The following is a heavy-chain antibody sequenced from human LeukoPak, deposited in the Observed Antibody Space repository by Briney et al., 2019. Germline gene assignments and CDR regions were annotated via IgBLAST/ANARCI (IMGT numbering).Heavy chain of an antibody. V-gene: IGHV3-11*04. D-gene: IGHD6-19*01. CDR1: GFTFSTYD. Sequence: GGSLRLSCAASGFTFSTYDMSWVRQAPGKWLEWVSYISSSGSTIYYADSVKGRLTISRDNAKNSLYLQMNSLRAEDTAVYYCARDGQQWLVPGWFDPWGQGTLVTVSS. J-gene: IGHJ5*02. CDR2: ISSSGSTI. CDR3: ARDGQQWLVPGWFDP.